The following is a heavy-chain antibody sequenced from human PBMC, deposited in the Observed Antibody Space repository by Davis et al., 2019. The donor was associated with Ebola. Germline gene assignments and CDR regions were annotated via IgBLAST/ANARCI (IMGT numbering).Heavy chain of an antibody. CDR1: GGTFSSYA. CDR3: ARHSGSYSDDAFDI. V-gene: IGHV1-69*10. D-gene: IGHD1-26*01. CDR2: IIPILRIA. Sequence: SVKVSCKASGGTFSSYAISWVRQAPGQGLEWMGGIIPILRIANSAQKFQGRVTITADESTSTAYMELSSLRSEDTALYYCARHSGSYSDDAFDIWGQGTMVIVSS. J-gene: IGHJ3*02.